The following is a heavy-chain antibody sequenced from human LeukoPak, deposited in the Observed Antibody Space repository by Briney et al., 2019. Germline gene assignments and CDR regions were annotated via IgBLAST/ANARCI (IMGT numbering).Heavy chain of an antibody. V-gene: IGHV3-30*02. D-gene: IGHD4-17*01. J-gene: IGHJ4*02. Sequence: GGPLRLSCAASGFTFSSYGMHWVRQAPGKGLEWVAFIRYDGSNKYYADSVKGRFTISRDNYKNTLYLQMNTVRAEDTAVYYCAKDMLVTTLDYWGQGTLVTVSS. CDR3: AKDMLVTTLDY. CDR1: GFTFSSYG. CDR2: IRYDGSNK.